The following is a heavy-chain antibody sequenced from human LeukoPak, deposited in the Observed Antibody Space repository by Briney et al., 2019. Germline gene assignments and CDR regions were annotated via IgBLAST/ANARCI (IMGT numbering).Heavy chain of an antibody. D-gene: IGHD6-19*01. J-gene: IGHJ4*02. CDR3: ARDSEWLAFDY. CDR2: INSDASVT. Sequence: GGSLRLSCAASGFTFSNYWMHWVRQTPGKGLVWVSRINSDASVTTYADSVKGRFTISRDNAKNSLYLQMNSLRAEDTAVYYCARDSEWLAFDYWGQGTLVTVSS. CDR1: GFTFSNYW. V-gene: IGHV3-74*01.